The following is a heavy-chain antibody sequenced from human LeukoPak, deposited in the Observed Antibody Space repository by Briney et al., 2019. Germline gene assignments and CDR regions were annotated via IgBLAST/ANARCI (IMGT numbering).Heavy chain of an antibody. Sequence: PSETLSLTCTVSGGSISSISYYWSWIRQPAGKGLEWIGRIYTSGSTNYNPSLKSRVTISVDTSKNQFSLKLSSVTAADTAVYYCAREWGGYYQPNWFDPWGQGTLVTVSS. CDR3: AREWGGYYQPNWFDP. V-gene: IGHV4-61*02. J-gene: IGHJ5*02. CDR1: GGSISSISYY. CDR2: IYTSGST. D-gene: IGHD3-3*01.